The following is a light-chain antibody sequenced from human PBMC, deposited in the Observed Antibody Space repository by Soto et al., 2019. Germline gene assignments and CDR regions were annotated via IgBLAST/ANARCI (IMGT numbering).Light chain of an antibody. V-gene: IGKV3-11*01. CDR3: QQRRSWPPTIT. CDR2: DAS. CDR1: QSVSTY. J-gene: IGKJ5*01. Sequence: ESVVTQSPATLSLSPGERATLSCRASQSVSTYLAWYQQRPGQAPRLLIYDASYRATDIPPRFSGSGSGTDFTLTISSLEPEDFAVYYCQQRRSWPPTITFGQGTRLEIK.